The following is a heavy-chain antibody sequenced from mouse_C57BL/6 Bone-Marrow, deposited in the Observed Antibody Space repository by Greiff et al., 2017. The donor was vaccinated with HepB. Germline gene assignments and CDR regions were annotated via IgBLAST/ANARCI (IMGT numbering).Heavy chain of an antibody. J-gene: IGHJ2*01. CDR1: GYTFTDYE. CDR2: IDPETGGT. CDR3: TREGGNY. V-gene: IGHV1-15*01. Sequence: LVESGAELVRPGASVTLSCKASGYTFTDYEMHWVKQTPVHGLEWIGAIDPETGGTAYNQKFKGKAILTADKSSSTAYMELRSLTSEDSAVYYCTREGGNYWGQGTTLTVSS.